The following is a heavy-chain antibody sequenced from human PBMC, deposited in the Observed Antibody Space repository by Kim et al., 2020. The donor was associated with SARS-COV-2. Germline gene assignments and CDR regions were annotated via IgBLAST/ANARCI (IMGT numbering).Heavy chain of an antibody. V-gene: IGHV3-48*02. D-gene: IGHD1-26*01. Sequence: SVKGRFTISRDNAKNSLYLQMNSLGDEDTAVYYCARIVGATSYYYYGMDVWGQGTTVTVSS. J-gene: IGHJ6*02. CDR3: ARIVGATSYYYYGMDV.